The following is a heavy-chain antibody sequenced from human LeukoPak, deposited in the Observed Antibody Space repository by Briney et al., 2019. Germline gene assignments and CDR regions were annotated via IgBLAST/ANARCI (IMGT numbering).Heavy chain of an antibody. CDR2: IYSGGST. Sequence: GGSLRLSCTVSGFTLSSYEMSWIRQAPGKGLEWVSVIYSGGSTYYADSVKGRFTISRDNSKNTLYLQMNSLRAEDTAVYYCARDPDYGGDWGQGTLVTVSS. CDR1: GFTLSSYE. J-gene: IGHJ4*02. CDR3: ARDPDYGGD. V-gene: IGHV3-53*01. D-gene: IGHD4-23*01.